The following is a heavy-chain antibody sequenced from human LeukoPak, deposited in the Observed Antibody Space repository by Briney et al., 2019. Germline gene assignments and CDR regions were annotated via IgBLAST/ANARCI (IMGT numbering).Heavy chain of an antibody. V-gene: IGHV4-31*03. CDR3: ARDTEMAYQLPQWVFDY. CDR2: IYYSGST. J-gene: IGHJ4*02. Sequence: PSETLSLTCTVSGGSISSGGYYWSWIRQHPGKGLEWVGYIYYSGSTYYNPSLKCRVTISVDTSKNQFSLKLSSVTAADTAVYYCARDTEMAYQLPQWVFDYWGQGTLVTVSS. CDR1: GGSISSGGYY. D-gene: IGHD2-2*01.